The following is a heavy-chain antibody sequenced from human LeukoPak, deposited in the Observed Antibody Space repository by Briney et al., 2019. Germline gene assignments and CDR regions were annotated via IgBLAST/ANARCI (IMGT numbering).Heavy chain of an antibody. CDR2: IYYSGST. CDR1: LGSISISSYY. Sequence: PSETLSLTCTVSLGSISISSYYSGWIRQPPGKGLEWIGSIYYSGSTYYNPSLKSRVTISVDTSKDQFSLKLSSVTAADTAVYYCARHGGITAAEVPFDYWGQGTLVTVSS. D-gene: IGHD6-13*01. J-gene: IGHJ4*02. V-gene: IGHV4-39*01. CDR3: ARHGGITAAEVPFDY.